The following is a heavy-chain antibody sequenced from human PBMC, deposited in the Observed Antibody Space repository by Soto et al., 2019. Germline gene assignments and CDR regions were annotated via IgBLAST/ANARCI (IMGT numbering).Heavy chain of an antibody. V-gene: IGHV6-1*01. D-gene: IGHD5-18*01. CDR2: TYYRSKWYN. Sequence: KQSQTLSLTCAISGDSVSSNSAAWNWIRQSPSRGLEWLGRTYYRSKWYNDYAVSVKSRITINPDTSKNQFSLQLNSVTPEDTAVYYCARDSLDFKDRGYSYGYAFDIWGQGTMVTVSS. CDR3: ARDSLDFKDRGYSYGYAFDI. J-gene: IGHJ3*02. CDR1: GDSVSSNSAA.